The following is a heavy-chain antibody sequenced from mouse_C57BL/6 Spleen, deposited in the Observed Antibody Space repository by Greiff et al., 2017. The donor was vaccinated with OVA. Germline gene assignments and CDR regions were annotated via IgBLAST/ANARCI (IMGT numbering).Heavy chain of an antibody. CDR3: ARERDYDGAWFAY. CDR1: GYTFTSYW. CDR2: IHPNSGST. D-gene: IGHD2-4*01. Sequence: QVQLQQPGAELVKPGASVKLSCKASGYTFTSYWMHWVKQRPGQGLEWIGKIHPNSGSTNYNEKFKSKATLTVDKSSSTAYMQLSSLTSEDSAVYYCARERDYDGAWFAYWGQGTLVTVSA. V-gene: IGHV1-64*01. J-gene: IGHJ3*01.